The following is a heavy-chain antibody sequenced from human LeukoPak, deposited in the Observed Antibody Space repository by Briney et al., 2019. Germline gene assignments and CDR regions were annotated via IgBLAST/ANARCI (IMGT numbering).Heavy chain of an antibody. D-gene: IGHD2-8*01. V-gene: IGHV3-48*01. CDR2: ISSSSSTI. CDR3: ARDTNGVPLGD. Sequence: PGGSLRLSCAAPGFTFSSYSMNWVRQAPGKGLEWVSYISSSSSTIYYADSVKGRFTISRDNAKNSLYLQMNSLRAEDTAVYYCARDTNGVPLGDWGQGTLVTVSS. CDR1: GFTFSSYS. J-gene: IGHJ4*02.